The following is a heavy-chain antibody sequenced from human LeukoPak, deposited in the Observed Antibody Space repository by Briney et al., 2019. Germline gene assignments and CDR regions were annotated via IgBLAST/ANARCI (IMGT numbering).Heavy chain of an antibody. Sequence: TGRSLRLSCVGSELTFSTYPMSWVRQAPGKGLEWVSAISGSGGSTFYADSVKGRFTISRDNSKNTLFPQMNSLGAEDTAIYYCATRGKDGYNANYYGMDVWGPGTTVTVSS. CDR3: ATRGKDGYNANYYGMDV. D-gene: IGHD5-24*01. J-gene: IGHJ6*02. V-gene: IGHV3-23*01. CDR1: ELTFSTYP. CDR2: ISGSGGST.